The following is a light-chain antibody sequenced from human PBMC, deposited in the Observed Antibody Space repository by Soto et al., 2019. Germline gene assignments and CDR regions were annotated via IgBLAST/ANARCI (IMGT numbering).Light chain of an antibody. CDR1: LGLLHASGYHY. CDR3: MQALQISYT. J-gene: IGKJ2*01. V-gene: IGKV2-28*01. CDR2: LTS. Sequence: IVMTQSPLSLPVTPGEPASISCRSNLGLLHASGYHYLDWYLQKPGQSPQLLIYLTSNRASGVRDRFSGTGTGTDFTPKISRVEADDIGVYYCMQALQISYTFGQGTKLEIK.